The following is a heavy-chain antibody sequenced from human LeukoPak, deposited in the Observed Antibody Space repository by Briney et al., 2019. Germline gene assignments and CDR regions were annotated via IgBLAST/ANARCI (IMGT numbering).Heavy chain of an antibody. CDR1: GFTFSSYA. CDR2: ISYDGSNK. Sequence: GRSLRLSCAASGFTFSSYAMHWVRQAPGKGLEWVAVISYDGSNKYYADSVKGRFTISRDNSKNTLYLQMNSLRAEDTAVYYCASDFSGSQLGDYWGQGTLVTVSS. V-gene: IGHV3-30-3*01. CDR3: ASDFSGSQLGDY. J-gene: IGHJ4*02. D-gene: IGHD1-26*01.